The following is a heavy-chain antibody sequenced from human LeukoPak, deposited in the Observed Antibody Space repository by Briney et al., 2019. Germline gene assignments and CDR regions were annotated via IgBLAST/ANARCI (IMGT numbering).Heavy chain of an antibody. D-gene: IGHD3-16*02. CDR2: IIPIFGTA. CDR1: GGTFSSYA. V-gene: IGHV1-69*06. J-gene: IGHJ6*03. CDR3: ARDSNDYVWGSYRQEGYYYYYMDV. Sequence: ASVKVSCKASGGTFSSYAISWVRQAPGQGLEWMGGIIPIFGTANYAQKFQGRVTITADKSTSTAYMELSSLRSEDTAVYYCARDSNDYVWGSYRQEGYYYYYMDVWGKGTTVTISS.